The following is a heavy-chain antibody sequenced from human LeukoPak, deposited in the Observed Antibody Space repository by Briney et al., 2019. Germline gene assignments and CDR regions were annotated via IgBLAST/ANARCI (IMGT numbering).Heavy chain of an antibody. V-gene: IGHV3-23*01. CDR3: AKENRGLWLGTFEI. Sequence: PGGSLRLPCAASGFTFSSYAMSWVRQAPGKGLQWVSGISGSGGSTYYADSVKGRFTISRDNTKNTLYLQMNSLRAEDTAVYYCAKENRGLWLGTFEIWGQGTMVTVSS. CDR2: ISGSGGST. CDR1: GFTFSSYA. D-gene: IGHD5-18*01. J-gene: IGHJ3*02.